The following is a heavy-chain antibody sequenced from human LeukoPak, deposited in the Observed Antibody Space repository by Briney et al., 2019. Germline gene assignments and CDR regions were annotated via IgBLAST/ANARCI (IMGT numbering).Heavy chain of an antibody. CDR2: INHSGST. CDR3: ARVGITGTTGLGYYYYYMDV. J-gene: IGHJ6*03. Sequence: PSETLSLTCTVSGGSISSSSYYWGWIRQPPGKGLEWIGEINHSGSTNYNPSLKSRVTISVDTSKNQFSLKLSSVTAADTAVYYCARVGITGTTGLGYYYYYMDVWGKGTTVTVSS. D-gene: IGHD1-7*01. V-gene: IGHV4-39*07. CDR1: GGSISSSSYY.